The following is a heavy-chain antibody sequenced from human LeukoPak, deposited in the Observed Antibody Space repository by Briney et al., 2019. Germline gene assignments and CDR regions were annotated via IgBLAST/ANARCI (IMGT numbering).Heavy chain of an antibody. CDR1: VDSVSMKSAA. J-gene: IGHJ4*02. V-gene: IGHV6-1*01. CDR2: TYYRSKWYN. CDR3: ARGAWGPCFDS. D-gene: IGHD7-27*01. Sequence: SQTLSLTFAISVDSVSMKSAAWYWSRQSPSRGLEWLGRTYYRSKWYNEYAVSVKSRITINPDTSKNQLSLQLNSVTPEDTAVYYFARGAWGPCFDSWGQGTLVTVSS.